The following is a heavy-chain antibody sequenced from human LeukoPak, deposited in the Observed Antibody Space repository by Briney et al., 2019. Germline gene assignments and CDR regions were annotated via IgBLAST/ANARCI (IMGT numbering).Heavy chain of an antibody. CDR1: SGSISSYF. D-gene: IGHD2-2*02. J-gene: IGHJ3*02. V-gene: IGHV4-4*07. CDR3: ARDTPLLYRGKDAFDI. Sequence: PSETLSLTCTVSSGSISSYFWTWIRQPAGKGLEWIGRIYTSGSTNYNPSLKSRVTISVDKSKNQFSLKLSSVTAADTAVYYCARDTPLLYRGKDAFDIWGQGTMVTVSS. CDR2: IYTSGST.